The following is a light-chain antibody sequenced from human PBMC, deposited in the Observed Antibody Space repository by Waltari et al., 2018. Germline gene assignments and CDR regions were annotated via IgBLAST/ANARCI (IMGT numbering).Light chain of an antibody. CDR1: NLGEQS. V-gene: IGLV3-1*01. CDR3: QAWDSSTAI. J-gene: IGLJ2*01. CDR2: QDN. Sequence: SYELTQPPSVSVSPGQTASITCSGDNLGEQSACWYQQKPGQSPVLVIYQDNNRPSGIPERFSGSNSGNTATLTIRGTQAMDEADYYCQAWDSSTAIFGGGTKLTVL.